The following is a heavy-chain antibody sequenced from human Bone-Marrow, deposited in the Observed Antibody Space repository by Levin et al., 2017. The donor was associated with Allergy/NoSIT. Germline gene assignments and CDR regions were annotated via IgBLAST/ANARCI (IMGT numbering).Heavy chain of an antibody. CDR1: GGSFSGYY. J-gene: IGHJ6*02. D-gene: IGHD3-22*01. CDR2: INHSGST. Sequence: PSETLSLTCAVYGGSFSGYYWSWIRQPPGKGLEWIGEINHSGSTNYNPSLKSRVTISVDTSKNQFSLKLSSVTAADTAVYYCARSYYYDSSGYSVPYYYYGMDGWGQGTTVTVSS. V-gene: IGHV4-34*01. CDR3: ARSYYYDSSGYSVPYYYYGMDG.